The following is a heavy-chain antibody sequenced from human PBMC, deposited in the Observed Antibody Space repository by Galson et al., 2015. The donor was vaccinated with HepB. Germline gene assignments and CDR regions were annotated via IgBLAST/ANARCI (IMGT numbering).Heavy chain of an antibody. V-gene: IGHV3-30*18. J-gene: IGHJ4*02. Sequence: SLRLSCAASGFTFSSYGMHWVRQAPGKGLEWVAVISYDGSNKYYADSVKGRFTISRDNSKNTLYLQMNSLRAEDTAVYYCAKDVRSSGYYYSKYYFDYWGQGTLVTVSS. CDR3: AKDVRSSGYYYSKYYFDY. CDR2: ISYDGSNK. D-gene: IGHD3-22*01. CDR1: GFTFSSYG.